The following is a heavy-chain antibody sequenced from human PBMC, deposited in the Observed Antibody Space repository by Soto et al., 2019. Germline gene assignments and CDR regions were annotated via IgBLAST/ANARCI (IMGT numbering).Heavy chain of an antibody. J-gene: IGHJ4*02. D-gene: IGHD1-26*01. CDR1: GGSFSGYY. Sequence: SETLSLTCAVYGGSFSGYYWSWIRQPPGKGLEWIGEINHSGSTNYNPSLKSRVTITVDTTKNQFSLKLRSVTAADTAVYYCARGRSSGSYFDYWGQGTLVTVSS. CDR3: ARGRSSGSYFDY. CDR2: INHSGST. V-gene: IGHV4-34*01.